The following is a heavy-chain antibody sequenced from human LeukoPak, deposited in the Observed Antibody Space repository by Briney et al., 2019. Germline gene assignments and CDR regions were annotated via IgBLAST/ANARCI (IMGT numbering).Heavy chain of an antibody. D-gene: IGHD3-22*01. J-gene: IGHJ3*02. CDR1: GFTFTTYS. CDR3: ARDQYYDSSGYYYDAFDI. Sequence: PGGSLRLSCEASGFTFTTYSMTWVRQAPGKGLEWVSIISSGSSAIFSADALKGRFTISRDDAKNLLYLDMNSLRAEDTAVYYCARDQYYDSSGYYYDAFDIWGQGTMVTVSS. CDR2: ISSGSSAI. V-gene: IGHV3-21*01.